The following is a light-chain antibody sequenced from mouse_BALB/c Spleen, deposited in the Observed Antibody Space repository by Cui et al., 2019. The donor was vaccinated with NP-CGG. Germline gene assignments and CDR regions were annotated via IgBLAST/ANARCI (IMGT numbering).Light chain of an antibody. Sequence: QAVLTQESAPTTSPGKTVTLTCRSSTGAVTTSNYANWVQEKPDHLFTGLIGGTNNRTPGVPARFSGSLIGDKAVLTITGAQTEDEAIYFCALWYSNHWVFGGGTKLTVL. J-gene: IGLJ1*01. V-gene: IGLV1*01. CDR3: ALWYSNHWV. CDR1: TGAVTTSNY. CDR2: GTN.